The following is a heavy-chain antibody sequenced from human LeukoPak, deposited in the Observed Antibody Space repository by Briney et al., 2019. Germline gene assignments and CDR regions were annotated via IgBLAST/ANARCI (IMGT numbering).Heavy chain of an antibody. CDR1: GGSISSYY. D-gene: IGHD5-12*01. J-gene: IGHJ4*02. Sequence: KPSETLSLTCTVSGGSISSYYWSWIRQPLGKGLEWIGYIYYSGSTNYNPSLKSRVTISVDTSKNQFSLKLSSVTAADTAVYYCARGPSFSGYDPPGDYWGQGTLVTVSS. CDR2: IYYSGST. CDR3: ARGPSFSGYDPPGDY. V-gene: IGHV4-59*12.